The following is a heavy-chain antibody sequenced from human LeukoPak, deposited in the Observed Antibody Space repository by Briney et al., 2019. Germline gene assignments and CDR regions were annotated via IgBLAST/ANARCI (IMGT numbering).Heavy chain of an antibody. J-gene: IGHJ4*02. D-gene: IGHD6-13*01. CDR2: IKKDGSEK. CDR1: GFTFSSHW. Sequence: GGSLRLSCAASGFTFSSHWMSWVRQAPGKGLEWVANIKKDGSEKYYVDSVKGRFTISRDNAKNSLYLQMNSLRAEDTAVYYCARWAIAAAGTIDYWGQGTLVTVSS. CDR3: ARWAIAAAGTIDY. V-gene: IGHV3-7*01.